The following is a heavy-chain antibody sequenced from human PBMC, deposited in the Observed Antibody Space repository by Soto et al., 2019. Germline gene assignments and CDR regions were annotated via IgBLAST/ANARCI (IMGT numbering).Heavy chain of an antibody. CDR1: GFSFRSHW. CDR2: ISWNSGSI. V-gene: IGHV3-9*01. Sequence: GGSLRLSCAASGFSFRSHWMTWVRQAPGKGLEWVSGISWNSGSIGYADSVKGRFTISRDNAKNSLYLQMNSLTAEDTALYYCAKDSAFSYYYGMGVWGQGTTVTVSS. J-gene: IGHJ6*02. CDR3: AKDSAFSYYYGMGV.